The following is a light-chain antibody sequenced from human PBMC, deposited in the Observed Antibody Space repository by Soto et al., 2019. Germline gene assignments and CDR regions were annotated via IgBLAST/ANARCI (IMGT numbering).Light chain of an antibody. CDR3: CSHAGSSSWV. V-gene: IGLV2-23*01. J-gene: IGLJ3*02. Sequence: QSVLTQPASVSGSPGQSITISCTGKSSDFGTYNLVSWYQQYPGKAPKLIIYEGTKRPPGVSDRFSGSESDNTASLTISGLQTEDEADYYCCSHAGSSSWVFGGGTKLTVL. CDR2: EGT. CDR1: SSDFGTYNL.